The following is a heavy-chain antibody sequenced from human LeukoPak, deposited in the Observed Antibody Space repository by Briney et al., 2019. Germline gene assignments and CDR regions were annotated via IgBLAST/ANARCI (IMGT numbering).Heavy chain of an antibody. V-gene: IGHV4-59*01. CDR1: GGSISSYY. Sequence: SETLSLTCAVSGGSISSYYWSWIRQPPGKGLEWIGYIYYSGSTNYNPSLKSRVTISVDTSKNQLSLKLSSVTAADTAVYYCARGPYYDFWSGQYYYYGMDVWGQGTTVTVSS. CDR2: IYYSGST. D-gene: IGHD3-3*01. CDR3: ARGPYYDFWSGQYYYYGMDV. J-gene: IGHJ6*02.